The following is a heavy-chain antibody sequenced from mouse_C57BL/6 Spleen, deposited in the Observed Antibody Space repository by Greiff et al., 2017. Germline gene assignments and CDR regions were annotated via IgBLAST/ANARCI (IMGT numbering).Heavy chain of an antibody. Sequence: LQQSGAELVRPGSSVKLSCKDSYYAFTASAMHWVKQRPGHGLEWIGAFDMYSDATDYSQNFKGKATLTANTSSSTAYMELSSLTSEDSAVYCCARGDYNGRFDYWGQGTTLTVSS. CDR2: FDMYSDAT. J-gene: IGHJ2*01. CDR1: YYAFTASA. CDR3: ARGDYNGRFDY. D-gene: IGHD1-1*01. V-gene: IGHV1-49*01.